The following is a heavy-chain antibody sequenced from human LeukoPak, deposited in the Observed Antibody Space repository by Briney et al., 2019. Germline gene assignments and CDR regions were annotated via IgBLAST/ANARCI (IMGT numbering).Heavy chain of an antibody. V-gene: IGHV1-46*01. CDR1: GYTFTSNY. Sequence: ASVKVSCQAFGYTFTSNYMHWVRQAPGQGPEWVGVISPSGGSTTYAQKFQGRVTLTRDMSTSKDYLALSSLRSADTAGHYCARDNSVRDEAWWFNPWGQGTLVTVSS. CDR2: ISPSGGST. D-gene: IGHD5-24*01. J-gene: IGHJ5*02. CDR3: ARDNSVRDEAWWFNP.